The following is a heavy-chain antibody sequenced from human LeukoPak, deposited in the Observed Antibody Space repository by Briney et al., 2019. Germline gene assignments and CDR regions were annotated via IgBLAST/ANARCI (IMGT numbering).Heavy chain of an antibody. CDR2: IYYSGST. CDR1: GGSISSYY. D-gene: IGHD3-22*01. Sequence: SETLSLTCTVSGGSISSYYWSWIRQPPGKGLEWIGYIYYSGSTNYNPSLKSRVTISVDTSKNQFSLKLSSVTAADTAVYYCASYWAPTYYDSSGYYDYWGQGTLVTVSS. V-gene: IGHV4-59*01. J-gene: IGHJ4*02. CDR3: ASYWAPTYYDSSGYYDY.